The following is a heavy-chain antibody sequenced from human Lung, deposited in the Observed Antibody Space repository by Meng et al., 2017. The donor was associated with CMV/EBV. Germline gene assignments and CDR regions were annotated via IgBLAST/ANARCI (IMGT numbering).Heavy chain of an antibody. J-gene: IGHJ6*02. CDR2: ISAYNGNT. Sequence: SXAASGFTFSSYWMTWVRQAPGKGLEWMGWISAYNGNTNYAQKLQGRVTMTTDTSTSTAYMELRSLRSDDTAVYYCARVRYYDFWSGYFNGMDVWGQGXTVTVSS. CDR3: ARVRYYDFWSGYFNGMDV. V-gene: IGHV1-18*01. D-gene: IGHD3-3*01. CDR1: GFTFSSYW.